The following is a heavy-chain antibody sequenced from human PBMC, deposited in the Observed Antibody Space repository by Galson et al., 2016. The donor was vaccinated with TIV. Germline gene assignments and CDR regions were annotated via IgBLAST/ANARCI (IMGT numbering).Heavy chain of an antibody. CDR1: GFTFRSHA. D-gene: IGHD2-21*02. J-gene: IGHJ4*02. V-gene: IGHV3-30*01. Sequence: SLRLSCAASGFTFRSHAMHWVRQAPGKGLEWVADISYDGINKYYADSVKGRFTVSRDNSKSTLYLQMNSLRPDDTALYYCAKEQSCGGDCYLFDFWGQGALVTVSS. CDR3: AKEQSCGGDCYLFDF. CDR2: ISYDGINK.